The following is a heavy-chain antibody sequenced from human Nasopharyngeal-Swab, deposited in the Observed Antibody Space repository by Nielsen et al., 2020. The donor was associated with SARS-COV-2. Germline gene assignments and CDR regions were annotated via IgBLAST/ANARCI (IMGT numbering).Heavy chain of an antibody. J-gene: IGHJ4*02. CDR3: ALGYSYGYRYFDY. CDR2: IIPIFGTP. Sequence: SVKVSCKASGGTLRSNAISWVSKAPGQGPDYMGGIIPIFGTPNYAQKFQGRVTITADESTSTAYMELSSLRSEDTAVYYCALGYSYGYRYFDYWGQGTLVTVSS. V-gene: IGHV1-69*01. CDR1: GGTLRSNA. D-gene: IGHD5-18*01.